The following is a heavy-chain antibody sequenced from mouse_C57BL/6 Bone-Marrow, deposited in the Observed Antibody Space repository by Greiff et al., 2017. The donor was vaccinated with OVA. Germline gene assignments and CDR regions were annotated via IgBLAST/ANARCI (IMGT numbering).Heavy chain of an antibody. J-gene: IGHJ1*03. D-gene: IGHD2-1*01. CDR3: ARGTIYSRYVEG. CDR1: GYTFTSYG. CDR2: IYPRSGNT. Sequence: VQLQQSGAELARPGASVKLSCKASGYTFTSYGISWVKQRTGQGLEWIGEIYPRSGNTYYNEKFKGKATLTADKSSSTAYMELRSLTSEDSAVYFWARGTIYSRYVEGWGTGTTVTVSS. V-gene: IGHV1-81*01.